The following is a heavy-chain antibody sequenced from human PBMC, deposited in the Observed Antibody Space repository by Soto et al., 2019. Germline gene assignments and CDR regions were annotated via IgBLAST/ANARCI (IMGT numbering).Heavy chain of an antibody. D-gene: IGHD3-3*01. Sequence: PGESLKTSCKGSEYNFSGYWIAWVRQMPGKGLELIGIIYPSDSDTRYRPSFHGQVTISGDKSISSAYLQWRSLRASDTAMYYCARGGVSTRTFDYWGQGTPVTVSP. CDR2: IYPSDSDT. V-gene: IGHV5-51*01. CDR3: ARGGVSTRTFDY. CDR1: EYNFSGYW. J-gene: IGHJ4*02.